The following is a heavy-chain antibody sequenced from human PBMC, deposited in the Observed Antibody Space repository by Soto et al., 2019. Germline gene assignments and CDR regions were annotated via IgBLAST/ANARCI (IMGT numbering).Heavy chain of an antibody. CDR3: ARYNSYAIDY. D-gene: IGHD2-8*01. V-gene: IGHV4-38-2*01. J-gene: IGHJ4*02. CDR1: GYSISLGYY. CDR2: IHYSGTT. Sequence: SETLSLTCAVSGYSISLGYYWGWIRQPPGKGLEWIANIHYSGTTNYNPSLASRVTLSVDTSKNQFSLKMTSVTAADRAMYFCARYNSYAIDYWGRGTLLTVSS.